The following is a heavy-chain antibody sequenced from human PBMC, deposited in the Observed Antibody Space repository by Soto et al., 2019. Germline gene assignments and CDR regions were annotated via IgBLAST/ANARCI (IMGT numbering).Heavy chain of an antibody. CDR3: ARGASTMVRGVIIPGTQVAWFDP. Sequence: SETLSLTCTVSGGSISSGDYYWSWIRQPPGKGLEWIGYIYYTGSTYYHPSLKSRVTMSVDTSKNQFSLRLSSVTAADTAVYYCARGASTMVRGVIIPGTQVAWFDPWGQGTLVTVSS. V-gene: IGHV4-30-4*01. D-gene: IGHD3-10*01. CDR1: GGSISSGDYY. J-gene: IGHJ5*02. CDR2: IYYTGST.